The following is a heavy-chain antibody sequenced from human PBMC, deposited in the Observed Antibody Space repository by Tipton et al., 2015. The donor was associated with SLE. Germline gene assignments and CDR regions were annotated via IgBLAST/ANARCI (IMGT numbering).Heavy chain of an antibody. V-gene: IGHV4-39*01. CDR1: GGSISSYY. CDR3: ARGAVTGGWDY. CDR2: IYYSGST. J-gene: IGHJ4*02. D-gene: IGHD2-21*02. Sequence: TLSLTCTVSGGSISSYYWSWIRQPPGKGLEWIGSIYYSGSTYYNPSLKSRVTISVDTSKNQFSLKLSSVTAADTAVYYCARGAVTGGWDYWGQGTLVTVSS.